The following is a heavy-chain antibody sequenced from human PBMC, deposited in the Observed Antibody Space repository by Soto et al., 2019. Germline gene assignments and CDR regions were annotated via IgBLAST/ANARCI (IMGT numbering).Heavy chain of an antibody. CDR1: GGSISSYY. CDR3: ARGTDSSSWFDAFDI. J-gene: IGHJ3*02. Sequence: SETLSLTCTVSGGSISSYYWSWIRQPPGKGLEWIGYIYYSGSTNYNPSLKSRVTISVDTSKNQFSLKLSSVTAADTAVYYCARGTDSSSWFDAFDIWGQGTMVTV. D-gene: IGHD6-13*01. V-gene: IGHV4-59*01. CDR2: IYYSGST.